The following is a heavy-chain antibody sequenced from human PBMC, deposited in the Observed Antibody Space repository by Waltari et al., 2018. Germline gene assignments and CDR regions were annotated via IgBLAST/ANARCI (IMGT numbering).Heavy chain of an antibody. V-gene: IGHV1-18*01. CDR2: ISAKKGNT. J-gene: IGHJ1*01. CDR3: ARDPGYDYYDSSGYDFQH. CDR1: GYTFTSYG. Sequence: QVQLVQSGAEVKKPGASVKVSCKASGYTFTSYGISWVRPAPGPGLEWMGWISAKKGNTNDAQKLHGRVTMTTDTSTSTAYMELRSLRSDDTAVYYCARDPGYDYYDSSGYDFQHWGQGTLGTVSS. D-gene: IGHD3-22*01.